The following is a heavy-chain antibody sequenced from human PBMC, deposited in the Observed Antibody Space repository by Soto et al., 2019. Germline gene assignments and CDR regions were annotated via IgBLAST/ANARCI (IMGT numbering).Heavy chain of an antibody. V-gene: IGHV2-5*02. D-gene: IGHD5-12*01. Sequence: QITLKESGPTLVKPTQTLTLTCTFSGFSLSTSGVGVGWIRQPPGKALEWLALIYWDDDKRYSPSLKSRLTIXKXTFXNQVVLTMTTRHPVDTATYYCAPSSVYETGDAFDIWGQGTMVTVSS. CDR2: IYWDDDK. CDR1: GFSLSTSGVG. J-gene: IGHJ3*02. CDR3: APSSVYETGDAFDI.